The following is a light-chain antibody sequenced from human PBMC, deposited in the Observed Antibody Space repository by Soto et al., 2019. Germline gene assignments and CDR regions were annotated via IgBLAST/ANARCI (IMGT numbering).Light chain of an antibody. CDR3: CSYAASYTLV. CDR1: SSNVGGYNY. V-gene: IGLV2-11*01. Sequence: QSALTQPRSVSASPGQSVTISCTGTSSNVGGYNYVSWYQQNPGKAPKLMIYDASKRPPGVPDRFSGSKSGNAASLTISGLQAEDEADYYCCSYAASYTLVFGGGTKLT. CDR2: DAS. J-gene: IGLJ2*01.